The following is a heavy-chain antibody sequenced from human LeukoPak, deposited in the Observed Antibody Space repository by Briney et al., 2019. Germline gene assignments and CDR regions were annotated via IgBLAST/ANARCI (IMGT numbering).Heavy chain of an antibody. CDR2: ISGSGGST. Sequence: PGGSLRLSCAASGFTFSSYAMSWVRQAPGKGLGWVSAISGSGGSTYYADSVKGRFTISRDNSKNTLYLQMNSLRAEDTAVYYCAKVPGTTMAVDYFDYWGQGTLVTVSS. D-gene: IGHD1-1*01. V-gene: IGHV3-23*01. CDR1: GFTFSSYA. J-gene: IGHJ4*02. CDR3: AKVPGTTMAVDYFDY.